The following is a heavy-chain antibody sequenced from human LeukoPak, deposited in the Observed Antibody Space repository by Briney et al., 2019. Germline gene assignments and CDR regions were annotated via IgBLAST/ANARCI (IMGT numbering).Heavy chain of an antibody. D-gene: IGHD5-24*01. Sequence: GGSLRLSCTGSGFTFSNSVMRWVRQAPGKGLDWVSSVSHRGDSTYYADPVKGRFTISRDNSKNTLYLQMSSLRAEDTAVYYCAKGKDGYIYVDNWGQGTLVTVSS. CDR2: VSHRGDST. J-gene: IGHJ4*02. CDR3: AKGKDGYIYVDN. CDR1: GFTFSNSV. V-gene: IGHV3-23*01.